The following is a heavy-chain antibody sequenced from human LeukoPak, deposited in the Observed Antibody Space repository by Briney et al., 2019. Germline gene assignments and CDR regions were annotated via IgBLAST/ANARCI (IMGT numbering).Heavy chain of an antibody. V-gene: IGHV4-34*01. D-gene: IGHD3-10*01. Sequence: PSETLSLTCAVYGGSFSGYYWSWIRQPPGKGLEWIGEINHSGSTNYNPSLKSRVTISVDTSKNQFSLKLSSVTAADTAVYYCARGYLGPPMVRGVLDYWGQGTLVTVSS. CDR2: INHSGST. CDR3: ARGYLGPPMVRGVLDY. CDR1: GGSFSGYY. J-gene: IGHJ4*02.